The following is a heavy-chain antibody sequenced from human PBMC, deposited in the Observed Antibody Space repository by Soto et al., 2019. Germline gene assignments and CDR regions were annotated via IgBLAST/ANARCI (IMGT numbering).Heavy chain of an antibody. CDR1: GYSFTSYW. CDR2: IYPGDSDT. J-gene: IGHJ6*02. Sequence: PGESLKISCKGSGYSFTSYWIGWVRQMPGKGLEWMGIIYPGDSDTRYSPSFQGQVTISADKSISTAYPQWSSLKASDTAMYYCARHNSGSYSGYYYGMDVWGQGTTVTVSS. D-gene: IGHD1-26*01. V-gene: IGHV5-51*01. CDR3: ARHNSGSYSGYYYGMDV.